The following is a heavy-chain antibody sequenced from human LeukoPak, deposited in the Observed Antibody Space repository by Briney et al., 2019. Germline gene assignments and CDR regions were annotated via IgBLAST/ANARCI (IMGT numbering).Heavy chain of an antibody. V-gene: IGHV3-21*01. D-gene: IGHD6-13*01. CDR1: GFTFSSYS. CDR2: ISSSSSYI. J-gene: IGHJ5*02. Sequence: GGSLRLSCAASGFTFSSYSMNWVRQAPGKGLEWVSSISSSSSYIYYADSVKGRFTISRDNAKNSLYLQMNSLRAEDTAVYYCARVNLAAAGLWLDPWGQGTLVTVSS. CDR3: ARVNLAAAGLWLDP.